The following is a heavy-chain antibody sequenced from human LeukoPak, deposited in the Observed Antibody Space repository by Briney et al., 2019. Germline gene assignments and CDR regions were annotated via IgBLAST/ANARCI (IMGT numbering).Heavy chain of an antibody. CDR2: ISSTNGHT. V-gene: IGHV3-21*01. CDR3: ASLGGSGSLNCFDP. J-gene: IGHJ5*02. D-gene: IGHD3-10*01. Sequence: PGGSLRLSCAASGFTFSSYEMNWVRQAPGKGLEWGSYISSTNGHTYYADSVNGRFTIPRDTAKNALYLQMNSLRAEDTAVYYCASLGGSGSLNCFDPWGQGSLVTVSS. CDR1: GFTFSSYE.